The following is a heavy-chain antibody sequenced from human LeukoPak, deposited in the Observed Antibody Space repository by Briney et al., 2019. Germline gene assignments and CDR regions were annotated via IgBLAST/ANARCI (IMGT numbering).Heavy chain of an antibody. V-gene: IGHV3-30*02. CDR3: AKGGNYDSSFDY. CDR1: GFTFSSYG. CDR2: IRYDGSNK. D-gene: IGHD3-22*01. J-gene: IGHJ4*02. Sequence: PGGSLRLSCAASGFTFSSYGMHWVRQAPGKGLEWVAFIRYDGSNKYYADSVKGRFTISRDNSKNTLYLQMNSLRAEDTAVYYCAKGGNYDSSFDYWGQGTLVTVSS.